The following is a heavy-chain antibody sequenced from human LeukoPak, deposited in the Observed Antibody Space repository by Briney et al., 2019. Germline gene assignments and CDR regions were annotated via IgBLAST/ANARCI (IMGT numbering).Heavy chain of an antibody. D-gene: IGHD3-22*01. CDR1: GYSFTSHW. V-gene: IGHV5-51*01. CDR3: ARLSYDSSGYRVGDY. Sequence: GESLKISCKGSGYSFTSHWIGWVRQMPGKGLEWMGIIYPGDSDTTYSPSFQGQVTISADKSISTAYLQWSSLKASDTAMYYCARLSYDSSGYRVGDYWGQGTLVTVSS. CDR2: IYPGDSDT. J-gene: IGHJ4*02.